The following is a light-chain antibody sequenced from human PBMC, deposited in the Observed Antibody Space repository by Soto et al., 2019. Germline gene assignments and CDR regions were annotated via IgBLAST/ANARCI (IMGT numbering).Light chain of an antibody. J-gene: IGKJ3*01. Sequence: DIQMTQSPSSLSASVGERVTITCRASQTINTYLNWYQQKPGKAPHLLIYATSTLQSGVPSRFSGSGSGTDFTLTISSLQPEDFATYYCQQSYSTPAFGPGTKVDIK. CDR2: ATS. CDR3: QQSYSTPA. V-gene: IGKV1-39*01. CDR1: QTINTY.